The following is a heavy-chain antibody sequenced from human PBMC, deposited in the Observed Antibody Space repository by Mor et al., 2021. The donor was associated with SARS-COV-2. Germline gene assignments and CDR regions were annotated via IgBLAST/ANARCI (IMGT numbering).Heavy chain of an antibody. J-gene: IGHJ4*02. V-gene: IGHV1-8*01. Sequence: GQGLERMGWMNPNSGNTGYAQKFQGRFTMTRNTSISTAYMELSSLRSEDTAVYYCAMSGGYSYAVSFDYWGQGTLVTVSS. D-gene: IGHD5-18*01. CDR2: MNPNSGNT. CDR3: AMSGGYSYAVSFDY.